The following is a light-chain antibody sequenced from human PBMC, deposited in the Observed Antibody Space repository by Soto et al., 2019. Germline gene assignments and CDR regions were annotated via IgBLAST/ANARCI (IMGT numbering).Light chain of an antibody. Sequence: EIVMTQSPATLSVSPGERATLSCRASQTSSRNLAWYQQKPGQAPRLLIYGASTRATGIPVRFSGSGSGTEFTLTISSLQSEDFAVYYCQQYNNWRRTFGQGTKFEIK. CDR1: QTSSRN. CDR3: QQYNNWRRT. CDR2: GAS. J-gene: IGKJ2*01. V-gene: IGKV3-15*01.